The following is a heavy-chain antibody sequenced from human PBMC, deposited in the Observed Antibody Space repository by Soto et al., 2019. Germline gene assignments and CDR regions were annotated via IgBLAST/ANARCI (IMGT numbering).Heavy chain of an antibody. CDR2: IYWDDDK. D-gene: IGHD3-10*01. CDR1: GFTLNTSGVR. CDR3: VHAIKGSGSYYKGYYFDY. V-gene: IGHV2-5*02. J-gene: IGHJ4*02. Sequence: QITLEESGPTLVKPTQTLTLTCTFSGFTLNTSGVRVDWIRQPPGKALEWLALIYWDDDKRYSPSLKSRLTXXKXXSNTQVVLTMTNMDPVDTATYYCVHAIKGSGSYYKGYYFDYWGQGTLVTVSS.